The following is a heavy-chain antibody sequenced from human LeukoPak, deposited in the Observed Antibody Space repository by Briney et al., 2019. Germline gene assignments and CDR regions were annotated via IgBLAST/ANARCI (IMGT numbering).Heavy chain of an antibody. Sequence: GGSLRLSCAAYGFTYTKHAMHWVRQAPGKGLEWVAVISYDGSNKKYADSVKGRFTISRDNSKNTLYLQMNSLRAEDTAVYYCARTLIEYSVSSCYFDYWGQGTLVTVSS. CDR2: ISYDGSNK. CDR1: GFTYTKHA. V-gene: IGHV3-30*04. CDR3: ARTLIEYSVSSCYFDY. D-gene: IGHD6-6*01. J-gene: IGHJ4*02.